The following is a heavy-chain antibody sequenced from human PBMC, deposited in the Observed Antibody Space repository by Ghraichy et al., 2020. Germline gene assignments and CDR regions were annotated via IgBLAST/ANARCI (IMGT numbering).Heavy chain of an antibody. V-gene: IGHV4-59*08. D-gene: IGHD2-21*02. Sequence: SETLSLTCTVSGGSISSYYWSWIRQPPGKGLEWIGYIYYSGSTNYNPSLKSRVTISVDTSKNQFSLKLSSVTAADTAVYYCARLAVVVTAIRRALFYWYFDLWGRGTLVTVSS. CDR1: GGSISSYY. CDR3: ARLAVVVTAIRRALFYWYFDL. J-gene: IGHJ2*01. CDR2: IYYSGST.